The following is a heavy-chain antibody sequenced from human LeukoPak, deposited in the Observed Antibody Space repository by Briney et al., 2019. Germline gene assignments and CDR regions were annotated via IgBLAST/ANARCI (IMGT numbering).Heavy chain of an antibody. D-gene: IGHD2-21*01. V-gene: IGHV1-69*04. CDR2: IIPIFGIA. J-gene: IGHJ3*02. Sequence: GASVKVSCKASGGTFSSYAISWVRQAPGQGPEWVGRIIPIFGIANYAQKFQGRVTITADKSTSTAYMELSSLRSEDTAVYYCARERRRAGAAFDIWGQGTMVTVSS. CDR1: GGTFSSYA. CDR3: ARERRRAGAAFDI.